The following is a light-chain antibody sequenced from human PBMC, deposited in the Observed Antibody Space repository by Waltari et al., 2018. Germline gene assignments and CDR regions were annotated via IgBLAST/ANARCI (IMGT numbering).Light chain of an antibody. CDR3: TSYGGSNNFVI. J-gene: IGLJ2*01. Sequence: QSALTPPPSASGSPGQSVPIYCTGTSSEVGGSNDVSWYQQYPDKAPKLIIYEVTKRPSGVPDRFSGSKSGNTASLTVSGLQAEDEADYYCTSYGGSNNFVIFGGGTKLTVL. CDR1: SSEVGGSND. V-gene: IGLV2-8*01. CDR2: EVT.